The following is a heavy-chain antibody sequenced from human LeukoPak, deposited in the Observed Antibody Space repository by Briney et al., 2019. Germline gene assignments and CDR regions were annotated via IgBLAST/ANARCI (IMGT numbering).Heavy chain of an antibody. CDR3: TRLHGAYPIDF. D-gene: IGHD4/OR15-4a*01. Sequence: GGSLRLSCAASGFTFSSYSMNWVRQAPGKGLEWVSSISSSSSYIYYADSVKGRFTISRDNAKNSVYLQMNSLRVEDTAVYYCTRLHGAYPIDFWGQGTLVTVSS. V-gene: IGHV3-21*06. CDR2: ISSSSSYI. CDR1: GFTFSSYS. J-gene: IGHJ4*02.